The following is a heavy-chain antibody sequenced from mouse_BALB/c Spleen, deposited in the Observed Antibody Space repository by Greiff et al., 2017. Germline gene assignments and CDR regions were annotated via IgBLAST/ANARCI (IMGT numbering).Heavy chain of an antibody. Sequence: VQGVESGPGLVQPSQSLSITCTVSGFSLTSYGVHWVRQSPGKGLEWLGVIWSGGSTDYNAAFISRLSISKDNSKSQVFFKMNSLQANDTAIYYCARTGTDYYAMDYWGQGTSVTVSS. V-gene: IGHV2-2*02. J-gene: IGHJ4*01. CDR1: GFSLTSYG. D-gene: IGHD4-1*01. CDR2: IWSGGST. CDR3: ARTGTDYYAMDY.